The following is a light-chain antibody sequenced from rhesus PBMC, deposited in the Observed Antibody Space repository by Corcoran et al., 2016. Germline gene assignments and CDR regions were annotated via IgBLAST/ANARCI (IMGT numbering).Light chain of an antibody. J-gene: IGKJ4*01. CDR2: AAS. CDR1: QNIYSN. V-gene: IGKV1S12*01. Sequence: DIQMTQSPSALSASVGDRVTISCRASQNIYSNLAWYQQKPGKAPKLLIYAASRLQTWIPSLFRGSGSGTDFTLTISSLQPEDSAAYYCQHYYDNPLTFGGGTKVEIK. CDR3: QHYYDNPLT.